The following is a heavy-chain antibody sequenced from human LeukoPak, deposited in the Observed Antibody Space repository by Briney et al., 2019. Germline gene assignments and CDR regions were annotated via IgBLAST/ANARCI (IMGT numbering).Heavy chain of an antibody. D-gene: IGHD6-6*01. CDR1: GFTFSSYS. J-gene: IGHJ4*02. CDR3: ARSLIPYSSSPYFDY. V-gene: IGHV3-48*01. CDR2: ISSSSSTI. Sequence: PGGSLRLSCAASGFTFSSYSMNWVRQAPGKGLEWVSYISSSSSTIYYADSVKGRFTISRDNAKNSLYLQMDSLRAEDTAVYYCARSLIPYSSSPYFDYWGQGTLVTASS.